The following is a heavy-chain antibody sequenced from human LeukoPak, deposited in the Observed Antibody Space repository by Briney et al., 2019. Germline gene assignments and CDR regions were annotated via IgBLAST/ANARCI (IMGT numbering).Heavy chain of an antibody. V-gene: IGHV3-74*01. CDR1: GFTFSSFW. J-gene: IGHJ4*02. CDR2: INSDGFST. D-gene: IGHD1-26*01. CDR3: ARGTSGGYFDY. Sequence: GGSLRLPCAASGFTFSSFWIHWVRHVPGKGLVWVSRINSDGFSTSYADSVKGRFTISRDNAKNTLYLQMNSLRAEDTAVYYCARGTSGGYFDYWGQGTLVTVSS.